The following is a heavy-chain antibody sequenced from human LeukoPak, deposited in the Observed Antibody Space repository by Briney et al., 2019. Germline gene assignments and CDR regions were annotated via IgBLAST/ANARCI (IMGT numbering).Heavy chain of an antibody. D-gene: IGHD2-21*02. V-gene: IGHV1-8*03. CDR1: GYSFTKYD. Sequence: ASVTVSCKASGYSFTKYDINWVRQATGQGLEWMGWMNPTSGNTGYAQKFQGRLTITKDTSMNTACMELSSLRSDDTAIYYCARGPAYRYCSGDCYHIDFWGQGTLVTVSS. CDR3: ARGPAYRYCSGDCYHIDF. CDR2: MNPTSGNT. J-gene: IGHJ4*02.